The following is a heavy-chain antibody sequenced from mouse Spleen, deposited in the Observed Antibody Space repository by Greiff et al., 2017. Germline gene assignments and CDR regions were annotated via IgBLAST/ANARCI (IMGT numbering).Heavy chain of an antibody. CDR2: IWSDGST. J-gene: IGHJ3*01. Sequence: VQRVESGPGLVAPSQSLSITCTVSGFSLTSYGVHWVRQPPGKGLEWLVVIWSDGSTTYNSALKSRLSISTDNSKSQVFLKMNSRRTDATDMYYYARAGESYGNYVFAYWGQGTLVTVSA. CDR1: GFSLTSYG. V-gene: IGHV2-6*03. D-gene: IGHD2-10*02. CDR3: ARAGESYGNYVFAY.